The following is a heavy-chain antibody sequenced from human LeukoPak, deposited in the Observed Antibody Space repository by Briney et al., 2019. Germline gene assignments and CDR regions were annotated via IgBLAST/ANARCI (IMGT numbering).Heavy chain of an antibody. V-gene: IGHV3-30*04. CDR2: ISYDGSNK. Sequence: GGSLRLPCAASGFTFSSYAMHWVRQAPGKGLEWVAVISYDGSNKYYADSVKGRFTISRDNSKNTLYLQMNSLSAEDTAVYYCAKILGGIAVAGTHRPLDYWGQGTLVTVSS. CDR3: AKILGGIAVAGTHRPLDY. J-gene: IGHJ4*02. CDR1: GFTFSSYA. D-gene: IGHD6-19*01.